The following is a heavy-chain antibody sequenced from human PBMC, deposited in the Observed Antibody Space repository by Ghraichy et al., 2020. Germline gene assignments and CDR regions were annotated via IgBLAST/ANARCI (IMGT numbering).Heavy chain of an antibody. CDR3: ARDSTVTTALGG. D-gene: IGHD4-11*01. CDR1: GFTVSSNS. CDR2: IYSGGST. Sequence: GESLNISCAASGFTVSSNSMSWVRQAPGKGLEWVSIIYSGGSTYYADSVKGRFTISRDTSKNTLFLQMNSLRAEDTAVYYCARDSTVTTALGGWGQGTLVTVSS. V-gene: IGHV3-53*01. J-gene: IGHJ4*02.